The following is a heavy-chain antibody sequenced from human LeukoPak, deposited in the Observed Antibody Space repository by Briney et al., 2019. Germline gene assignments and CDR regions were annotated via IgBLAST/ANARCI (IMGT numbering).Heavy chain of an antibody. CDR3: ARDYFRTEYSSSYDY. J-gene: IGHJ4*02. CDR1: GFTFSSYG. Sequence: GGSLRLSCPASGFTFSSYGMNWVRQAPGKGLEWVSSISSSSSYIYYADSVKGRFTISRDNAKNSLYLQMNSLRAEDTAVYYCARDYFRTEYSSSYDYWGQGTLVTVSS. D-gene: IGHD6-6*01. CDR2: ISSSSSYI. V-gene: IGHV3-21*01.